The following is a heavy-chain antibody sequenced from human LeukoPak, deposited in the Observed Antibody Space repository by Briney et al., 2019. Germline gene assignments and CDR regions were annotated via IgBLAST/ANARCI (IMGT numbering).Heavy chain of an antibody. J-gene: IGHJ5*02. CDR2: VDPEDGGT. V-gene: IGHV1-69-2*01. Sequence: ASVKVSXKVSGYTFTDYYMHWVQQAPGKGLEWMGLVDPEDGGTIYAEKFQGRVTITADTSTDTAYMELSSLRSEDTAVYYCATDLLWFGETTFDPWGQGTLVTVSS. CDR1: GYTFTDYY. D-gene: IGHD3-10*01. CDR3: ATDLLWFGETTFDP.